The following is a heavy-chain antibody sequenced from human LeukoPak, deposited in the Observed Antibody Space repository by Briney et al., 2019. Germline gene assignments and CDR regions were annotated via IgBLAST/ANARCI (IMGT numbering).Heavy chain of an antibody. CDR2: INPSDGTT. CDR3: ARGPTDMDFDY. CDR1: GYTFTKSDY. V-gene: IGHV1-46*01. J-gene: IGHJ4*02. Sequence: ASVKVSCKASGYTFTKSDYMHWVRQARGQGIEWMGIINPSDGTTFYAQKFQGRVTMTRDTSTNTVYMELSSLRSEDTAVFYCARGPTDMDFDYWGQGSLVTVSS.